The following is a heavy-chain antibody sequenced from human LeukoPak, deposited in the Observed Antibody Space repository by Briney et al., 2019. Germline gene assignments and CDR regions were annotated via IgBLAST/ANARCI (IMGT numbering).Heavy chain of an antibody. J-gene: IGHJ6*02. CDR2: ISAYNGNT. CDR1: GYTFTSYG. CDR3: AARPELGYCSSTSCRTPPMDV. Sequence: ASVKVSCKASGYTFTSYGISWVRQAPGQGLEWMGWISAYNGNTNYAQKFQGRVTITADKSTSTAYMELSSLRSEDTAVYYCAARPELGYCSSTSCRTPPMDVWGQGTTVTVSS. D-gene: IGHD2-2*01. V-gene: IGHV1-18*01.